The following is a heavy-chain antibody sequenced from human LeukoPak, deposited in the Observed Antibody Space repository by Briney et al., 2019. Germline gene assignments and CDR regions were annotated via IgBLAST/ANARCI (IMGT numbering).Heavy chain of an antibody. J-gene: IGHJ4*02. V-gene: IGHV4-59*07. D-gene: IGHD3-10*01. CDR2: IYYSGNT. CDR3: ARNDFGAGSYHGY. CDR1: GGSISFYY. Sequence: SDSLSLTCTVSGGSISFYYWSWIRQPPGKGLEWIGNIYYSGNTNYNPSLKSRVTISVETSKNQFSLNLSSVTAADTAVYYCARNDFGAGSYHGYWGQGTLVTVSS.